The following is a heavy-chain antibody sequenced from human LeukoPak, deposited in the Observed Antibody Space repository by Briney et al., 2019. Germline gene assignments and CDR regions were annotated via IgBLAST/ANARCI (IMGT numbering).Heavy chain of an antibody. CDR1: GGSISSYY. CDR2: VYYRGTT. Sequence: KPSETLSLTCTISGGSISSYYWSWIRQPPGKGLEWIGYVYYRGTTNYNPSLKSRVTISVDTSKNQFSLNLNSVTAADTAVYYCARDLEHGGNSIWYFDLWGRGTLVTVSS. CDR3: ARDLEHGGNSIWYFDL. V-gene: IGHV4-59*01. J-gene: IGHJ2*01. D-gene: IGHD4-23*01.